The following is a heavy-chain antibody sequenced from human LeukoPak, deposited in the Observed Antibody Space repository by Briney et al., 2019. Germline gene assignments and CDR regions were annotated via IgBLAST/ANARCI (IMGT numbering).Heavy chain of an antibody. J-gene: IGHJ6*03. CDR3: AKDYVLLWFGELVYMDV. CDR1: GFTFSSFV. D-gene: IGHD3-10*01. Sequence: GGSLGLSCAASGFTFSSFVMHWVRQAPGKGLEWVAVISYDGTNKYYADSVKGRFTISRDNSKNTLYLQMNSLRAEDTAVYYCAKDYVLLWFGELVYMDVWGKGTTVTVSS. CDR2: ISYDGTNK. V-gene: IGHV3-30*18.